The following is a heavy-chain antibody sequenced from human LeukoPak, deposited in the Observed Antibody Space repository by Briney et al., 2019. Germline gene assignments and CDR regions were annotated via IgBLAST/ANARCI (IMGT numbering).Heavy chain of an antibody. Sequence: PSETLSLTCAVYGGSFSGYYWSWIRQPPGKGLEWIGEINHSGSTNYSPSLKSRVTISVDTSKNQFSLKLSSVTAADTAVYYCARSPGHSQWLVRFDYWGQGTLVTVSS. D-gene: IGHD6-19*01. J-gene: IGHJ4*02. CDR1: GGSFSGYY. V-gene: IGHV4-34*01. CDR3: ARSPGHSQWLVRFDY. CDR2: INHSGST.